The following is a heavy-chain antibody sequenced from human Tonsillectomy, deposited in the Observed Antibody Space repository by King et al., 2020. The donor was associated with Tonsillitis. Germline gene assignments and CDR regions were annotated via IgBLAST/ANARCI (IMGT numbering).Heavy chain of an antibody. CDR2: ISWNSGSI. Sequence: VQLVESGGGLVQPGRSLRLSCAASGFAFDDYVMHWVRQAPGKGLEWVSGISWNSGSIGYADSVRGRFTISRDNAKNSLYLQMNSLRPEDTALYYCAKAGRGDYRGHYYYSYYMDV. CDR1: GFAFDDYV. D-gene: IGHD3-10*01. J-gene: IGHJ6*03. CDR3: AKAGRGDYRGHYYYSYYMDV. V-gene: IGHV3-9*01.